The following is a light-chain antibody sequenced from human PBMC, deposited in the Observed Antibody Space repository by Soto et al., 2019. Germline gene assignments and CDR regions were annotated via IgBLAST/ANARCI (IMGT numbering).Light chain of an antibody. J-gene: IGLJ3*02. CDR1: SGRITSKY. CDR2: EDN. Sequence: NFMLTQPHSVSESPGKTVTISCTRSSGRITSKYVHWYQQHPGSSPTTVIYEDNRRPSGVPDRFSGSVDSASNSASLTISGLQTEDEADYYCQSYDTNNWVFGGGTKLTVL. V-gene: IGLV6-57*01. CDR3: QSYDTNNWV.